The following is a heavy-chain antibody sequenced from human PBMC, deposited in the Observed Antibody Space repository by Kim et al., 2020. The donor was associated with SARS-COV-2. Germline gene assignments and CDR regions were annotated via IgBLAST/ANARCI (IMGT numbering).Heavy chain of an antibody. CDR3: ARESGSGSYYIGGYYYYGMDV. V-gene: IGHV4-4*07. J-gene: IGHJ6*02. CDR2: IYTSGST. Sequence: SETLSLTCTVSGGSISSYYWSWIRQPAGKGLEWIGRIYTSGSTNYNPSLKSRVTMSVDTSKNQFSLKLSSVTAADTAVYYCARESGSGSYYIGGYYYYGMDVWGQGTTVTVSS. D-gene: IGHD3-10*01. CDR1: GGSISSYY.